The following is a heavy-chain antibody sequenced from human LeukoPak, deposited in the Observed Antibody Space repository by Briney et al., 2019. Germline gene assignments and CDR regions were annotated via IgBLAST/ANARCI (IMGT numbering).Heavy chain of an antibody. D-gene: IGHD2-8*02. CDR2: ISYDGSNK. CDR1: GFTFSGYA. V-gene: IGHV3-30*04. J-gene: IGHJ4*02. Sequence: GGSLRLSCAASGFTFSGYAMHWVRQAPGKGLEWVAVISYDGSNKFYVDSVRGRFTISRDNSKNTLYLQLNSLRAEDTAVYFCATDYTGCPDYWGQGTLVTVSS. CDR3: ATDYTGCPDY.